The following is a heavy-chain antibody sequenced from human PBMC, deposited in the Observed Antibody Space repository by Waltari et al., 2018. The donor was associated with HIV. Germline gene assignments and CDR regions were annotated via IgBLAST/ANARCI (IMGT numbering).Heavy chain of an antibody. CDR2: ISGSSHFI. D-gene: IGHD1-26*01. V-gene: IGHV3-21*02. CDR1: GFTFSTYN. J-gene: IGHJ4*02. Sequence: EVQLVESGGGLVKPGETLRLSCAASGFTFSTYNLNWLRQAPGPFLAWVSSISGSSHFIYYADLVKGRFTISRDNAKNSLYLQMSSLRAEDTAVYYCARGLGSHFDYWGQGTLVTVSS. CDR3: ARGLGSHFDY.